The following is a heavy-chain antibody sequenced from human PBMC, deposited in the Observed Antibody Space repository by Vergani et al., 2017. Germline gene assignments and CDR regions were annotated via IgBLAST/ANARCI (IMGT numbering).Heavy chain of an antibody. CDR3: ARDPPRALVPPYYYYMDV. J-gene: IGHJ6*03. CDR2: ISAYNGNT. CDR1: GYTFTSYG. Sequence: QVQLVQSGAAVKKPGASVKVSCKASGYTFTSYGISWVRQAPGQGLEWMGWISAYNGNTNYAQKLQGRVTMTTDTSTSTAYMELRSLRSDDTAVYYCARDPPRALVPPYYYYMDVWGKGTTVTVSS. D-gene: IGHD3-3*02. V-gene: IGHV1-18*01.